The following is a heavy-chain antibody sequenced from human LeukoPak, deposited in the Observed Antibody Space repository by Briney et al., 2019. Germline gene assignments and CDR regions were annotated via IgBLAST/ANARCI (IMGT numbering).Heavy chain of an antibody. V-gene: IGHV3-30*18. Sequence: GRSLRLSCAASGFTFSSHGMHWVRQAPGKGLEWVAVISYDGSNKYYADSVKGRFTISRDNSKNTLYLQVNSLRAEDTAVYYCAKDMEPFMVRGGGYYGMDVWGKGTTVTVSS. J-gene: IGHJ6*04. D-gene: IGHD3-10*01. CDR2: ISYDGSNK. CDR1: GFTFSSHG. CDR3: AKDMEPFMVRGGGYYGMDV.